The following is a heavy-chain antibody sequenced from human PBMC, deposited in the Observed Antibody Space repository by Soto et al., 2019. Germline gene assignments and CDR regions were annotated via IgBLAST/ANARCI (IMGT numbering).Heavy chain of an antibody. CDR2: IYPGDSDT. J-gene: IGHJ6*02. D-gene: IGHD3-3*01. V-gene: IGHV5-51*01. CDR1: GYSFTSYW. CDR3: ATYDFWSGYYSRYYYYGMDV. Sequence: GESLKISCKGSGYSFTSYWIGWVRQMPGKGLEWMGIIYPGDSDTRYSPSFQGQVTISADKSISTAYLQWSSLKASDTAMYYCATYDFWSGYYSRYYYYGMDVWGQGTTVTVSS.